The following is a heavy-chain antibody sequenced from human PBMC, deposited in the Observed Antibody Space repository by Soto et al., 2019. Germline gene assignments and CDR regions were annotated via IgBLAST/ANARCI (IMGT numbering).Heavy chain of an antibody. V-gene: IGHV1-69*01. Sequence: QAQVVQSGAEVRKPGSSVKLSCRASEGTFNSYAIAWVRQAPGQGLEWMGGIIPYYNTLNYAQKFQDRVTITADDSTNTVYMELSSLRSDDTAVYFCVSGASRWYPYFVDSWAQGTLVTVSS. CDR1: EGTFNSYA. CDR3: VSGASRWYPYFVDS. D-gene: IGHD6-13*01. CDR2: IIPYYNTL. J-gene: IGHJ4*02.